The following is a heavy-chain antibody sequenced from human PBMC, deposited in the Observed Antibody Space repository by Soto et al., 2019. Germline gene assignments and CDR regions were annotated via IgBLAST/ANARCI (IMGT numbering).Heavy chain of an antibody. D-gene: IGHD2-15*01. V-gene: IGHV1-8*01. J-gene: IGHJ5*02. CDR1: GYTFTSYD. CDR3: ARERAVGFDP. Sequence: QVKLLQSGAEVKKPGASVKGSCKAYGYTFTSYDINWVRQATGQGLEWMGWMNPNSGNTGYAQKFQGRVTMTRNTSKSTAYMELSSLRFEDTAVYYCARERAVGFDPLGQGTLGTVSS. CDR2: MNPNSGNT.